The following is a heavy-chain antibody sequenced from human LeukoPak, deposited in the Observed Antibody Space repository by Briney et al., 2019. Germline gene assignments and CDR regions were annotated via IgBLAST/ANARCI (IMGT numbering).Heavy chain of an antibody. V-gene: IGHV1-8*01. J-gene: IGHJ3*02. CDR3: ARGAGSMVRGVITHAFDI. CDR1: GYTFTSYD. CDR2: MNPNSGNT. Sequence: ASVKVSYKASGYTFTSYDINWVRQATGQGLEWMGWMNPNSGNTGYAQKFQGRVTMTRNTSISTAYMELSSLRSEDTAVYYCARGAGSMVRGVITHAFDIWGQGTMVTVSS. D-gene: IGHD3-10*01.